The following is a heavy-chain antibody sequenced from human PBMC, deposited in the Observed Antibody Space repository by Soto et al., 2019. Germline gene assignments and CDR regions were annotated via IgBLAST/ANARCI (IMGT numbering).Heavy chain of an antibody. D-gene: IGHD3-3*01. V-gene: IGHV4-59*01. J-gene: IGHJ6*02. CDR3: ARGRYYDFWNGMDV. CDR1: GGSISSYY. Sequence: SETLSLTCTVSGGSISSYYWSWIRQPPGKGLEWIGYIYYSGSTNYNPSLKSRVTISVDTSKNQFSLKLSPVTAADTAVYYCARGRYYDFWNGMDVWGQGTPVTVSS. CDR2: IYYSGST.